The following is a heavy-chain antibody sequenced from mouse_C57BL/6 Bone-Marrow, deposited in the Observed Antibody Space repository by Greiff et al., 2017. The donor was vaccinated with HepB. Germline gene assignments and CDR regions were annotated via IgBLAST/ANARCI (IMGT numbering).Heavy chain of an antibody. CDR3: ARSVYAMDY. CDR2: IYWDDDK. J-gene: IGHJ4*01. CDR1: GFSLSTSGMG. V-gene: IGHV8-12*01. Sequence: QVTLKVCGPGILQSSQTLSLPCSFSGFSLSTSGMGVSWIRQPSGKGLEWLAHIYWDDDKRYNPSLKSRLTISKDTSRNQVFLKITSEDTADTATYYCARSVYAMDYWGQGTSGTVSS.